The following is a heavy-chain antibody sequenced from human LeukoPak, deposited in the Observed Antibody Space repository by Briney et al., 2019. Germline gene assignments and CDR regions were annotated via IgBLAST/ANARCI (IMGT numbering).Heavy chain of an antibody. V-gene: IGHV1-2*06. CDR3: ARDFIIDILTGYYRGGAFDI. CDR1: GYTFTGYY. D-gene: IGHD3-9*01. CDR2: INPNSGGT. Sequence: GASVKVSCKASGYTFTGYYMHWVRQAPGQGLEWMGRINPNSGGTNYAQKFQGRVTMTRDTSNSTAYMELSRLRSDDTAVYYCARDFIIDILTGYYRGGAFDIWGQGTMVTVSS. J-gene: IGHJ3*02.